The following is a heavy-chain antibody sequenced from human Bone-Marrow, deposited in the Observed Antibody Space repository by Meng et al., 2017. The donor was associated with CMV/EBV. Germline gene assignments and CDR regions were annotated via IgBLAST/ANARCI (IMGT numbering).Heavy chain of an antibody. J-gene: IGHJ5*02. CDR3: ARDPYYCSSTSCYLWWFDP. Sequence: GGSLRLSCAASGFTFSSYAMSWVRQAPGKGLEWVSAISGSGGSTYYADSVKGRFTISRDNSKNTLYLQMNSLRAEDTAVYYCARDPYYCSSTSCYLWWFDPWGQGTLVTVSS. CDR1: GFTFSSYA. V-gene: IGHV3-23*01. D-gene: IGHD2-2*01. CDR2: ISGSGGST.